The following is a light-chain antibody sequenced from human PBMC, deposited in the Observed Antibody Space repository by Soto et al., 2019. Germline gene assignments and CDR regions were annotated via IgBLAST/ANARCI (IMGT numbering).Light chain of an antibody. Sequence: TQSPANLSLSLWESAALSCRASQPVSSNFLAWYQQKPGQAPRLLIYGVSSRASGIPDRFFGSGSGTDFSLTINRLEPEDFAVYYCQQYANSPITFGQGTRLEIK. J-gene: IGKJ5*01. CDR2: GVS. CDR1: QPVSSNF. CDR3: QQYANSPIT. V-gene: IGKV3-20*01.